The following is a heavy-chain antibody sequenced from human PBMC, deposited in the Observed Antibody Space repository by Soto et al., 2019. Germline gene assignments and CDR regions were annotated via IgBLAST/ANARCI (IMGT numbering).Heavy chain of an antibody. V-gene: IGHV3-7*01. CDR1: EFDFNSYW. Sequence: PGGSLRLSSAASEFDFNSYWMSWVRQAPGKGLEWVANIKRDGSEINYVDSVKGRFTISRDNAKSSLYLQMDSLRAEDTAVYYCTRVHVLLWFADFHYYMDVWGKGTTVTVSS. J-gene: IGHJ6*03. D-gene: IGHD3-10*01. CDR2: IKRDGSEI. CDR3: TRVHVLLWFADFHYYMDV.